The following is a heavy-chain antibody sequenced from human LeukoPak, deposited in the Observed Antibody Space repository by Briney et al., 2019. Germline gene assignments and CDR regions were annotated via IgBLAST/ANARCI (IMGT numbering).Heavy chain of an antibody. CDR3: ARVRSGYTFDY. CDR1: GDSVTNATNY. D-gene: IGHD6-19*01. J-gene: IGHJ4*02. CDR2: LYTSGST. V-gene: IGHV4-61*02. Sequence: SETLSLTCTVSGDSVTNATNYWSWIRQPAGKGLEWIGRLYTSGSTNYNPSLKSRVTMSVDTSKNQFSLKLSSVTAADTAVYYCARVRSGYTFDYWGQGTLVTVSS.